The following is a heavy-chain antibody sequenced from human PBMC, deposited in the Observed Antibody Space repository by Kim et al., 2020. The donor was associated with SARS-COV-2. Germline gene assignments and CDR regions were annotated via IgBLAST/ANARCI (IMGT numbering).Heavy chain of an antibody. D-gene: IGHD3-10*01. J-gene: IGHJ4*02. Sequence: SVKVSCKASGFTFTSSAVQWVRQARGQRLEWIGWIVVGSGNTNYAQKFQERVTITRDMSTSTAYLELSSLRSEDTAVYYCAAGIIWFGPGCWGQGTLVTVSS. V-gene: IGHV1-58*01. CDR1: GFTFTSSA. CDR3: AAGIIWFGPGC. CDR2: IVVGSGNT.